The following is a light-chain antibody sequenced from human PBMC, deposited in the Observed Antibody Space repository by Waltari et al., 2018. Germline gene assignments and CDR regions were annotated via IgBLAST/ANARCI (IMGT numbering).Light chain of an antibody. J-gene: IGLJ2*01. CDR1: TLGDTY. V-gene: IGLV3-1*01. Sequence: SYDLTQPPSVSVSPRQTANNTSSGDTLGDTYACWYQQKPGQSPVLVIYQHNKRPSGIPERFSGSNSANTATLTISGTQAMDEADYYCQAWDRSTVVFGGGTKLTVL. CDR3: QAWDRSTVV. CDR2: QHN.